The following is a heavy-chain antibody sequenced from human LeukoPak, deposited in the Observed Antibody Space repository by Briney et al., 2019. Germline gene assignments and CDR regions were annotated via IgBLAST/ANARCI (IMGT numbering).Heavy chain of an antibody. V-gene: IGHV3-43*02. CDR1: GFTFDDSA. CDR2: ISGDGGDA. J-gene: IGHJ6*02. Sequence: GGSMRLSCGASGFTFDDSAMHWVRQAPGKGLEWLSYISGDGGDAYYADSVKGRFTISRDNSKNSLYLQMNSLRTEDSALYYCAKDIKGYSSAYALDVWGRGTTVTVSS. CDR3: AKDIKGYSSAYALDV. D-gene: IGHD5-18*01.